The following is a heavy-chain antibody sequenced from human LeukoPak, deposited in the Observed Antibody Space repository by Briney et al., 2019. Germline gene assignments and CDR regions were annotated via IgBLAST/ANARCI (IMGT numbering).Heavy chain of an antibody. CDR2: IKSKTDGGTT. J-gene: IGHJ4*02. CDR3: TTSTSRYSGYADY. D-gene: IGHD5-12*01. Sequence: PGGSLRLSCAASGFTFSNAWMSWVRQAPGKGLEWVGRIKSKTDGGTTDYAAPVKGRFTISRDDSKNTLYLQMNSLKTEDTAVYYCTTSTSRYSGYADYWGQGTLVTVSS. V-gene: IGHV3-15*01. CDR1: GFTFSNAW.